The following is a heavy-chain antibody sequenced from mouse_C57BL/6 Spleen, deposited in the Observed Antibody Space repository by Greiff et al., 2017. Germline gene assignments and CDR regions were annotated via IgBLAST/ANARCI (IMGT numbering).Heavy chain of an antibody. D-gene: IGHD1-1*01. CDR2: INPYNGGT. V-gene: IGHV1-19*01. J-gene: IGHJ2*01. CDR3: ARSDYYGSSSDY. CDR1: GYTFTDYY. Sequence: EVQLQQSGPVLVKPGASVKMSCKASGYTFTDYYMNWVKQSHGKSLEWIGVINPYNGGTSYNQKFKGKATLTVDKSSSTAYMELNSLTSEDSAVYYCARSDYYGSSSDYWGQGTTLTVSS.